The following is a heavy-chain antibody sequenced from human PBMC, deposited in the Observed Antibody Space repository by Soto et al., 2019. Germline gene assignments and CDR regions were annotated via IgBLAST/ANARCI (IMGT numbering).Heavy chain of an antibody. J-gene: IGHJ5*02. D-gene: IGHD2-15*01. Sequence: SETLSLTCTVSGGSISSGGYYWSWIRQHPGKGLEWIGYIYYSGSTYYNPSLKSRVTISVDTSKNQFSLKLSSVTAADTAVYYCARGGSGGSLNWFDPWGQGTLVTVSS. CDR3: ARGGSGGSLNWFDP. CDR1: GGSISSGGYY. CDR2: IYYSGST. V-gene: IGHV4-31*03.